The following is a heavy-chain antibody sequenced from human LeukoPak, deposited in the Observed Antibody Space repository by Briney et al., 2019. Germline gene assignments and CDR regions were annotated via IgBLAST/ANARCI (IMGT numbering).Heavy chain of an antibody. J-gene: IGHJ4*02. CDR2: LYAGGSP. Sequence: GGSLRLSCETSGFFVSEKYLSWVRQAPGKGLERVSVLYAGGSPYYADSVKGRFTISRDNLKNILYLQMSNLRADDTAVYYCTRIGGNYGEHFFDYWGQGTLVTVSS. V-gene: IGHV3-53*01. CDR3: TRIGGNYGEHFFDY. CDR1: GFFVSEKY. D-gene: IGHD4-17*01.